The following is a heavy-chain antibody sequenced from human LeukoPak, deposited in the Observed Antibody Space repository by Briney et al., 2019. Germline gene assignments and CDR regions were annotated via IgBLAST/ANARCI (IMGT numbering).Heavy chain of an antibody. CDR3: GGPNPLLERPSAMDV. D-gene: IGHD3-3*01. V-gene: IGHV3-7*01. Sequence: GGSLRLSCAASGFTFSSYWMTWVRQAPGKGLEWVANIKQDGSEKYYVDSVKGRFTISRDNAKNSLYLQMNSLRAEDTAVYYCGGPNPLLERPSAMDVWGQGTTVTVSS. CDR2: IKQDGSEK. J-gene: IGHJ6*02. CDR1: GFTFSSYW.